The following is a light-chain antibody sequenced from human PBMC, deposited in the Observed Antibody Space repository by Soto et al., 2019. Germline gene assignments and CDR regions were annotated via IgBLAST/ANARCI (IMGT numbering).Light chain of an antibody. CDR1: QSIRNY. CDR2: GAS. J-gene: IGKJ5*01. V-gene: IGKV1-39*01. Sequence: IQMTQSPASLSSYLLDIVTITCRASQSIRNYLNWYQQKPGQAPKLLIYGASNLQSGISSRFSGSGSGTVFTLTINTLQPEDFATYYCQQSYSNLITFGQGTRLEIK. CDR3: QQSYSNLIT.